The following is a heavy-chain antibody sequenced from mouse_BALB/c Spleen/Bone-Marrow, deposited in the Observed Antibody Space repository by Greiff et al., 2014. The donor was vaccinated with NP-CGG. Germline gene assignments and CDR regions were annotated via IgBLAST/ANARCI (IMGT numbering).Heavy chain of an antibody. J-gene: IGHJ4*01. CDR3: ARITTATGAMDY. Sequence: VKLVESGPGLVAPSQSLSITCTVSGFSLTNYGVHWVRQPPGKGLEWLGVIWADGSTNYYSALMSRLSISKDNSKSQVFFKMNSLQTDDTAMYYCARITTATGAMDYWGQGTSVTVSS. V-gene: IGHV2-9*02. CDR2: IWADGST. CDR1: GFSLTNYG. D-gene: IGHD1-2*01.